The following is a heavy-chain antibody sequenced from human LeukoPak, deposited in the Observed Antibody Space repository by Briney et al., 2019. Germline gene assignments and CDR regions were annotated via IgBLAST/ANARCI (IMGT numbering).Heavy chain of an antibody. J-gene: IGHJ6*03. V-gene: IGHV4-61*02. CDR2: IYTSGST. CDR1: GGSISSGSYY. D-gene: IGHD1-26*01. Sequence: SETLSLTCTVSGGSISSGSYYWSWLRQPAGTGLEWIGRIYTSGSTNYSPSLKSRVTISVDTSKNQFSLKLSSVTAADTAVYYCARDANVGSSPWGYYYYYYMDVWGKGTTVTVSS. CDR3: ARDANVGSSPWGYYYYYYMDV.